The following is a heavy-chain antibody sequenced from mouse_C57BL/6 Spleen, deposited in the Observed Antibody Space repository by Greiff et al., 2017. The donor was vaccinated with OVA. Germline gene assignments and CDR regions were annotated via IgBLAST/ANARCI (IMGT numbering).Heavy chain of an antibody. CDR1: GFSLTSYA. CDR2: IWTGGGR. D-gene: IGHD2-5*01. V-gene: IGHV2-9-1*01. J-gene: IGHJ3*01. CDR3: ANAYYSISSWFAY. Sequence: VQGVESGPGLVAPSQSLSITCTVSGFSLTSYAISWVRQPPGKGLEWLGVIWTGGGRNYNSAPKSSLSISKDNSKNQVFLTMNRQQTDCTAGYYCANAYYSISSWFAYWGKGTLVTVSA.